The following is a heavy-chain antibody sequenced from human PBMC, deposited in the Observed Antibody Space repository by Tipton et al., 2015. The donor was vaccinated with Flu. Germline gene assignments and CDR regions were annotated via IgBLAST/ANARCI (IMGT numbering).Heavy chain of an antibody. CDR2: IYYSGST. CDR1: GDSIRSDYY. CDR3: VRDQGLGDGLTYDYYGMDV. V-gene: IGHV4-31*03. D-gene: IGHD3-22*01. Sequence: TLSLTCTLSGDSIRSDYYWGWIRQPPGKGLEWIGGIYYSGSTYKNPSLTSRVSISVDTSKNQFSLNLKSVTAADTAVYYCVRDQGLGDGLTYDYYGMDVWGQGTTVTVS. J-gene: IGHJ6*02.